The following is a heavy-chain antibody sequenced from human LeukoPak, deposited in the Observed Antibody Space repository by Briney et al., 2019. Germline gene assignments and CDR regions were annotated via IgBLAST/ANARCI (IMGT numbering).Heavy chain of an antibody. CDR1: GFAFSSYW. Sequence: PGGSLRLSCAASGFAFSSYWMSWVRQAPGKGLEWVSSFSSGVTYIYYADSLKGRFTISRDNAKNSLYLQMNSLRAEDTAVYYCARVLDITGTIFDAFDIWGQGTMVTVSS. V-gene: IGHV3-21*01. CDR2: FSSGVTYI. CDR3: ARVLDITGTIFDAFDI. D-gene: IGHD1-20*01. J-gene: IGHJ3*02.